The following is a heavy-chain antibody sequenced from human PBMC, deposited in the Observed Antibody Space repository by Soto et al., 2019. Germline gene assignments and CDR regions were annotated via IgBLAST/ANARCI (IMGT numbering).Heavy chain of an antibody. CDR2: IYYSGST. Sequence: QVQLQESGPGLVKPSQTLSLTCTVSGGSISSGGYYWSWIRQHPGKGLEWIGYIYYSGSTYYNPSHKLRVTISVDTSKNQFSLKLSSVTAADTAVYYCARVVISTQSNWFDPWGQGTLVTVSS. V-gene: IGHV4-31*03. D-gene: IGHD3-3*02. CDR1: GGSISSGGYY. CDR3: ARVVISTQSNWFDP. J-gene: IGHJ5*02.